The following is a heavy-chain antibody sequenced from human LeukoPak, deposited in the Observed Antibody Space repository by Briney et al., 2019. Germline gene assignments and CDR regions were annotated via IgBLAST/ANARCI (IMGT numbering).Heavy chain of an antibody. Sequence: GASVTVSCKASGYTFTGYYMHWVRQAPGQGLEWMGWINPNSGGTNYAQKFQGRVTMTRDTSISTAYMELSRLRSDDTAVYYCARDWNYVRDWFDPWGQGTLVTVSS. CDR3: ARDWNYVRDWFDP. CDR1: GYTFTGYY. V-gene: IGHV1-2*02. CDR2: INPNSGGT. D-gene: IGHD1-7*01. J-gene: IGHJ5*02.